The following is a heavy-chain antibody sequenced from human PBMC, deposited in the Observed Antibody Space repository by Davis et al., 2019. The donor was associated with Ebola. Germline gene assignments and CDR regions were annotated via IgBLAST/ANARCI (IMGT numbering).Heavy chain of an antibody. D-gene: IGHD1-26*01. V-gene: IGHV4-59*01. CDR3: ARGGISGSDPPGI. J-gene: IGHJ4*02. CDR2: ISYSGST. Sequence: PGGSLRLSCSVSGDFISSYYWNWIRQPPGKGLEWIGYISYSGSTNHNPSLKSRVTISVDTSKNQFSLKLTSVTAADTAVYYCARGGISGSDPPGIWGQGTLVTVSS. CDR1: GDFISSYY.